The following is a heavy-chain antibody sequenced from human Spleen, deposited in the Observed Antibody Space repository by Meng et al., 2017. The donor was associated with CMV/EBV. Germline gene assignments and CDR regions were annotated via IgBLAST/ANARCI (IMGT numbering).Heavy chain of an antibody. CDR2: VSSSGST. J-gene: IGHJ4*02. CDR3: AGAGDCGNDCQFDY. CDR1: GGSVSSSTYY. Sequence: SETLSLTCIVSGGSVSSSTYYWSWIRQPPGKGLVWIGYVSSSGSTKYNPSLKSLVIISVDPSKSQFSLKLNSVTAADAAVYYCAGAGDCGNDCQFDYWGQGTLVTVSS. D-gene: IGHD2-21*01. V-gene: IGHV4-61*01.